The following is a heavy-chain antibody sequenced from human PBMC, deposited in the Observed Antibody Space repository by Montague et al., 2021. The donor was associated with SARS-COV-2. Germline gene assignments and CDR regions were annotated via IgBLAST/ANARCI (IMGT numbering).Heavy chain of an antibody. D-gene: IGHD6-6*01. CDR3: AKDLVLRAARPDSLDV. CDR1: GFTFSDYS. J-gene: IGHJ3*01. CDR2: ISASTNII. V-gene: IGHV3-48*01. Sequence: SLRLSCAASGFTFSDYSVNWVRQAPGKGLEWISYISASTNIIYYADSVKGRFTISRDNSMNPLYLQMNSLRADDTAVYYCAKDLVLRAARPDSLDVWGQGTVVSVSS.